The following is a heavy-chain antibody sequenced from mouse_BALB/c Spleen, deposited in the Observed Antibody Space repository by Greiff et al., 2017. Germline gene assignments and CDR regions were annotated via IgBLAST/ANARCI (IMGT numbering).Heavy chain of an antibody. J-gene: IGHJ4*01. CDR1: GFSLTGYG. V-gene: IGHV2-6-7*01. Sequence: QVQLQQSGPGLVAPLQSLSITCTVSGFSLTGYGVNWVRQPPGKGLEWLGMIWGDGSTDYNSALKSRLSISKDNSKSQVFLKMNSLQTDDTARYYCARLGRNYYAMDYWGQGTSVTVSS. CDR2: IWGDGST. D-gene: IGHD4-1*01. CDR3: ARLGRNYYAMDY.